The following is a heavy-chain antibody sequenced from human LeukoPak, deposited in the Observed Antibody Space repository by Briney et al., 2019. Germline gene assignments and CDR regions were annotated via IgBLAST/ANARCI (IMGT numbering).Heavy chain of an antibody. CDR1: GFTFSSYA. V-gene: IGHV3-23*01. CDR2: ISGSGGST. J-gene: IGHJ6*02. D-gene: IGHD2-2*01. CDR3: AKFGLDYCSSTSCYPFHYYYGMDV. Sequence: GGPLRLSCAASGFTFSSYAMSWVRQAPGKGLEWVSDISGSGGSTYYADSVKGRFTISRENSKNTLYVQMNSLRAEDTDVYYCAKFGLDYCSSTSCYPFHYYYGMDVWGQGTTVTVSS.